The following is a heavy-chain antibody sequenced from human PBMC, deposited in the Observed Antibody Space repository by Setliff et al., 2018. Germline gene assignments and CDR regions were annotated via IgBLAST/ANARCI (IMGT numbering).Heavy chain of an antibody. D-gene: IGHD2-2*01. Sequence: ASVKVSCKASGATFSSYAISWVRQAPGQGLEWMGGIIPIFGTANYAQKFQGRVTITTDESTSTSYMELSSLRSEDTALYYCARRDQAGFFDYWGQGTLVTVSS. CDR1: GATFSSYA. J-gene: IGHJ4*02. V-gene: IGHV1-69*05. CDR3: ARRDQAGFFDY. CDR2: IIPIFGTA.